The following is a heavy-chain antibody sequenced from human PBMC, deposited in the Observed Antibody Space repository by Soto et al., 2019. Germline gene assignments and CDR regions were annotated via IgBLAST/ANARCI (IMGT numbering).Heavy chain of an antibody. J-gene: IGHJ4*02. D-gene: IGHD4-17*01. CDR1: GFTFSSYG. CDR2: IWYDGSNK. Sequence: QVQLVESGGGVVQPGRSLRLSCAASGFTFSSYGMHWVRQAPGKGLEWVAVIWYDGSNKYYADSVKGRFTIFRDNSKNTLYLQMNSLRAEDTAVYYCARAPTVTRTLDYWGQGTLVTVSS. CDR3: ARAPTVTRTLDY. V-gene: IGHV3-33*01.